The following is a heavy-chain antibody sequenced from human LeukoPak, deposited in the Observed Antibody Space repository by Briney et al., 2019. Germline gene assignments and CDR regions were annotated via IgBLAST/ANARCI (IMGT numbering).Heavy chain of an antibody. CDR1: GYTFTSYY. CDR2: IYPNSGGT. V-gene: IGHV1-2*02. Sequence: ASVKVSCKSSGYTFTSYYIHWVRQAPGQGLEWMGWIYPNSGGTNYAQKFQGRVTMTRDTSISTAYMELSRLRSDDTAVYYCARFDWLLYNAFDIWGQGTMVTVSS. CDR3: ARFDWLLYNAFDI. D-gene: IGHD3-9*01. J-gene: IGHJ3*02.